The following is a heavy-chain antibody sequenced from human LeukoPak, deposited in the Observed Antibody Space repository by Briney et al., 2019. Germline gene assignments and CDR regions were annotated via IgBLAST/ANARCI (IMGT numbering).Heavy chain of an antibody. CDR1: GFTFSSYA. CDR2: ISGSGGST. CDR3: AKEGDVSYDFWSGYYFDY. D-gene: IGHD3-3*01. V-gene: IGHV3-23*01. Sequence: GGSLRLSCAASGFTFSSYAMNWVRQAPGKGLGWVSGISGSGGSTYYADSVKGRFTISRDNSKNTLYLQMNSLRAEDTAVYYCAKEGDVSYDFWSGYYFDYWGLGTLVTVSS. J-gene: IGHJ4*02.